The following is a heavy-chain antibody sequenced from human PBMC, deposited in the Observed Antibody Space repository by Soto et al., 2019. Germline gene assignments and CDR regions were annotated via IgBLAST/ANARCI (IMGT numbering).Heavy chain of an antibody. J-gene: IGHJ4*02. CDR3: AKAPGKWLLPYYFDY. V-gene: IGHV3-23*01. D-gene: IGHD3-22*01. CDR1: GFTLGGYA. Sequence: PGGSLRLSCAASGFTLGGYAMDWVRQAPGKGLEWVSGISGSGGSTYYADSVKDRFTISRDNSKNTLYLQMNSLRAEDTAVYYCAKAPGKWLLPYYFDYWGQGALVTGSS. CDR2: ISGSGGST.